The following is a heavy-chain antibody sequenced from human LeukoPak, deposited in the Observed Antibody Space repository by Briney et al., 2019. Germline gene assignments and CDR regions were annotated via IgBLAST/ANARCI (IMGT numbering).Heavy chain of an antibody. CDR1: GFTFSSYA. Sequence: PGGSLRLSCAASGFTFSSYAMHWVRQAPGKGLEYVSAISSNGGSTYYANSVKGRFTISRDNSKNTLYLQMGSLRAEDMAVYYCARSVGATRGENDYRGQGTLVTVSS. V-gene: IGHV3-64*01. D-gene: IGHD1-26*01. CDR3: ARSVGATRGENDY. J-gene: IGHJ4*02. CDR2: ISSNGGST.